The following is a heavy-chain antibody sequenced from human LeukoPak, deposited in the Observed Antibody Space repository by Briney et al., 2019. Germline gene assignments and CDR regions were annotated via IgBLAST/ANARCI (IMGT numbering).Heavy chain of an antibody. D-gene: IGHD3-3*01. CDR1: GGSISSYY. CDR2: FYYSGST. V-gene: IGHV4-59*01. J-gene: IGHJ4*02. Sequence: SETLSLTCTVSGGSISSYYWSWVRQPPGKGLEGIGYFYYSGSTNYNPSLKSRVTISVDTSKNQFSLRLSSVTAADTAVFYCARRLEFVEWALHYWGQGTLVTVSS. CDR3: ARRLEFVEWALHY.